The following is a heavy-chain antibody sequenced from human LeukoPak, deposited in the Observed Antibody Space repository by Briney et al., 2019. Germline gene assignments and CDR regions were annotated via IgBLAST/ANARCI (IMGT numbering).Heavy chain of an antibody. CDR3: ARGSSGSKFDF. J-gene: IGHJ4*02. D-gene: IGHD1-26*01. CDR2: ISSSGSST. Sequence: GGSLRLSCAVSGFTFSDYYMNWIRQAPGKGLEWLSYISSSGSSTNHADSVKGRFTISRDNAKNSLYLQMNSLRDEDTAAYYCARGSSGSKFDFWGQGTLVTVSS. V-gene: IGHV3-11*06. CDR1: GFTFSDYY.